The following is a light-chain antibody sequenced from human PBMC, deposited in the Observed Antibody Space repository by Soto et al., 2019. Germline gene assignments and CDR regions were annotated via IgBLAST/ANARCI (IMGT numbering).Light chain of an antibody. CDR2: RAS. CDR3: PQYHNLWP. CDR1: QSIYSN. V-gene: IGKV3-15*01. Sequence: ILMSLSPASLSVSPWGRATLSCRASQSIYSNIALYQQSPGQAPRLLIYRASTRATGVPARFSGSGSGTQFTLTISSLQSEDFTVYSCPQYHNLWPFGQGTKVDIK. J-gene: IGKJ1*01.